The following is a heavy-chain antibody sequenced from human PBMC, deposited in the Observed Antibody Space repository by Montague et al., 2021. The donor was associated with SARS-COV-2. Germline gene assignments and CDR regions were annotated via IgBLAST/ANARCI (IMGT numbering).Heavy chain of an antibody. J-gene: IGHJ4*02. CDR1: GGSFSNYY. D-gene: IGHD6-6*01. CDR3: GRGSIAARRPYFDY. Sequence: SETLSLTCAVYGGSFSNYYWTWIRLPPGKGQEWIGEINNSGSTNYNPYLKSRVTISVDTYKNQISLKLSDVTAADTAVYFCGRGSIAARRPYFDYWGQGTLVTVSS. CDR2: INNSGST. V-gene: IGHV4-34*01.